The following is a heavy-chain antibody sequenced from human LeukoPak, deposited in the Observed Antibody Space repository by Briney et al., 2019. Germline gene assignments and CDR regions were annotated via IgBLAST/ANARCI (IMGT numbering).Heavy chain of an antibody. CDR3: ARDLPMTTDWSFGPGPRNHYYYYGMDV. V-gene: IGHV3-30-3*01. J-gene: IGHJ6*02. D-gene: IGHD4-17*01. CDR2: ISYDGSNK. Sequence: GGSLRLSCAASGFTFSDYAMHWVRQAPGKGLEWVAVISYDGSNKYYADSVKGRFTLSRDNSKSTLYLQMNGLRAEDTALYFCARDLPMTTDWSFGPGPRNHYYYYGMDVWGQGTTVTVSS. CDR1: GFTFSDYA.